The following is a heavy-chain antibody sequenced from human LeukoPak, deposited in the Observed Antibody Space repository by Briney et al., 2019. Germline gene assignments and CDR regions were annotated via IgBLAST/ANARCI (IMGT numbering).Heavy chain of an antibody. CDR3: AKDEAWGRYKD. J-gene: IGHJ1*01. V-gene: IGHV3-48*01. Sequence: GGSLRLSCAASGFTFSSYSMNWVRQAPGKGLEWVSYISSPSSTIYYADSVKGRFTISRDYAKSSLYLQMNSLRGEDTAVYYCAKDEAWGRYKDWGQGTLVTVSS. CDR1: GFTFSSYS. CDR2: ISSPSSTI. D-gene: IGHD3-16*01.